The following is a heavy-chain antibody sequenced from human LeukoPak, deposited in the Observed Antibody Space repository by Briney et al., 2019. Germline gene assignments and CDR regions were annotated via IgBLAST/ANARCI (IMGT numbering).Heavy chain of an antibody. CDR3: ARYCGGDCYPTDAFDI. J-gene: IGHJ3*02. Sequence: SETLSLTCTVSGGSISSSSYYWGWIRQPPGKGLEWIGSIYYSGSTNYNPSLKSRVTMSVDTSKNQFSLKLSSVTAADTAVYYCARYCGGDCYPTDAFDIWGQGTMVTVSS. CDR2: IYYSGST. V-gene: IGHV4-39*07. D-gene: IGHD2-21*01. CDR1: GGSISSSSYY.